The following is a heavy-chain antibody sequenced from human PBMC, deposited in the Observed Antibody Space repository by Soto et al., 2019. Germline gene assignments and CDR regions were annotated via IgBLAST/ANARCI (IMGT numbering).Heavy chain of an antibody. CDR3: ARENLTDPGVLGY. Sequence: PGGSLRLSCAASGFTFSSYSMNWVRQAPGKGLEWVSSISSSSYIYYADSVKGRFTISRDNAKNSLYLQMNSLRAEDTAVYYCARENLTDPGVLGYWGQGTLVTVSS. V-gene: IGHV3-21*01. J-gene: IGHJ4*02. CDR2: ISSSSYI. CDR1: GFTFSSYS. D-gene: IGHD3-10*01.